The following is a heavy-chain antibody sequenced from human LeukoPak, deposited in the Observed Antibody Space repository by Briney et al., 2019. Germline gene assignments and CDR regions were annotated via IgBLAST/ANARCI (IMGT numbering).Heavy chain of an antibody. J-gene: IGHJ5*02. Sequence: GESLMISCKGSGYSFTSYWIGWVRQMPGKGLEWMGIIYPGDSDTRYSPSFQGQVTISADKSISTAYLQWSSLKASDTAMYYCARRLVGATRDNWFDPWGQGTLVTVSS. D-gene: IGHD1-26*01. CDR1: GYSFTSYW. CDR3: ARRLVGATRDNWFDP. V-gene: IGHV5-51*01. CDR2: IYPGDSDT.